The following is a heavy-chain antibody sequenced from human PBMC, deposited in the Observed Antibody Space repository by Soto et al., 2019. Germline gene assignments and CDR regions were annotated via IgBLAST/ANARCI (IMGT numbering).Heavy chain of an antibody. V-gene: IGHV5-51*01. J-gene: IGHJ3*02. D-gene: IGHD3-22*01. Sequence: GEALKISCKGSVYSFTSYWIGWVRQLPGKGLEWMGIIYPGDSDTRYNPSFQGQITLPADKSISTAYPQWSILNASDTAMYYCARLVYDSIAFDIWGQGTMVTVS. CDR3: ARLVYDSIAFDI. CDR2: IYPGDSDT. CDR1: VYSFTSYW.